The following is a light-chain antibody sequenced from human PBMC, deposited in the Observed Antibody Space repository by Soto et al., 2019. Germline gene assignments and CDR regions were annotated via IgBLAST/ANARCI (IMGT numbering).Light chain of an antibody. Sequence: QSVLTQPASVSGSPGQSITISCIGTSSDVGAYDLVSWYRQHPGTAPRLIIYENIRRPSTIASRFSGSKSGNTASLTISGLRAEDEANYHCCSYAGNRIFIFGGGTKVTVL. CDR1: SSDVGAYDL. J-gene: IGLJ2*01. CDR2: ENI. CDR3: CSYAGNRIFI. V-gene: IGLV2-23*01.